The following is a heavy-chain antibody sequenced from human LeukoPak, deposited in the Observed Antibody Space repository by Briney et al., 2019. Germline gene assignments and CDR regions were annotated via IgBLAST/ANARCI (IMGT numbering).Heavy chain of an antibody. CDR1: GYTFTSYD. Sequence: ASVKVSCKASGYTFTSYDINWVRQATGQGLEWMGWMNPNSGNTGYAQKFQGRVTITADKSTSTAYMELSSLRSEDTAVYYCARGRVPYYYYMDVWGKGTTVTVSS. CDR3: ARGRVPYYYYMDV. J-gene: IGHJ6*03. CDR2: MNPNSGNT. V-gene: IGHV1-8*01.